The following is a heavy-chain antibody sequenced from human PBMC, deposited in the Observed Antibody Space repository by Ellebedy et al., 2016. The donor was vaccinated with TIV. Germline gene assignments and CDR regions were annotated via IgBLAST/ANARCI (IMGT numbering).Heavy chain of an antibody. CDR3: ARDLTYYYDSSGYSHDY. CDR2: ISAYNGNT. CDR1: GYTFTSYG. Sequence: AASVKVSCKASGYTFTSYGISWVRQAPGQGLEWMGWISAYNGNTNYAKKLQGRVTMTTDTSTSTAYMELRSLRSDDTAVYYCARDLTYYYDSSGYSHDYWGQGTLVTVSS. D-gene: IGHD3-22*01. J-gene: IGHJ4*02. V-gene: IGHV1-18*04.